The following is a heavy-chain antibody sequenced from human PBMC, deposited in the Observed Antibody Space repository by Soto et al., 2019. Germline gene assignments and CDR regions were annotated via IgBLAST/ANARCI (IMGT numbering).Heavy chain of an antibody. D-gene: IGHD6-19*01. CDR2: IYYSGST. Sequence: QVQLQESGPGLVKPSETLSLTCTVSGGSISSYYWSWIRQPPGKGLEWIGYIYYSGSTNYNPSLKSRVTISVDTSKNQFSLKLSSVTAADTAVYYCAREAPWPGYSSGWDGMDVWGQGTTVTVSS. CDR1: GGSISSYY. V-gene: IGHV4-59*01. J-gene: IGHJ6*02. CDR3: AREAPWPGYSSGWDGMDV.